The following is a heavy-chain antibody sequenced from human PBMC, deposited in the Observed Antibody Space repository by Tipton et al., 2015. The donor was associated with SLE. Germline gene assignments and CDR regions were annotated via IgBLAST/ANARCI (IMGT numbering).Heavy chain of an antibody. CDR3: AARSGRGWFPSVFD. CDR1: GFIVSSDY. Sequence: GSLRLSCAASGFIVSSDYLNWIRLAPGRGLEWVSAIYSGGGTFYADSVQGRITIPRDTYKNTLYLQMNSLREEDTAVYYCAARSGRGWFPSVFDWGQGTLVTVSS. CDR2: IYSGGGT. J-gene: IGHJ4*02. V-gene: IGHV3-53*01. D-gene: IGHD6-19*01.